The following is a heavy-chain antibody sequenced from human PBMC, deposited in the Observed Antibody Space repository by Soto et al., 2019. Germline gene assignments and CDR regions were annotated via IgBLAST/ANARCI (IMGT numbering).Heavy chain of an antibody. CDR2: IYYSGST. Sequence: QVQLQESGPGLVKPSQTLSLTCTVSGGSISSGDYYWSWIRQPPGKGLEWIGDIYYSGSTYYNPSLKSRVTISVDTSKTQFSLKLSSVTAADTAVYYCARDLDTAMGDWYGMDVWGQGTTVTVSS. CDR1: GGSISSGDYY. V-gene: IGHV4-30-4*01. D-gene: IGHD5-18*01. CDR3: ARDLDTAMGDWYGMDV. J-gene: IGHJ6*02.